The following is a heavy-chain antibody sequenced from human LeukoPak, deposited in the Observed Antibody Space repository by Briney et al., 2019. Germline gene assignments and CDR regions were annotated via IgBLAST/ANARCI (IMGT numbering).Heavy chain of an antibody. CDR1: GYSFNTYW. V-gene: IGHV5-51*01. CDR2: IYPGDSDT. Sequence: GESLKISFKGSGYSFNTYWIGWVRQMPGKGLEWMGIIYPGDSDTRYSPSFQGQVTISADKSISTAYLQWSSLKASDTAMYYCARFTTTGWFDPWGQGTLVTVSS. J-gene: IGHJ5*02. CDR3: ARFTTTGWFDP. D-gene: IGHD4-17*01.